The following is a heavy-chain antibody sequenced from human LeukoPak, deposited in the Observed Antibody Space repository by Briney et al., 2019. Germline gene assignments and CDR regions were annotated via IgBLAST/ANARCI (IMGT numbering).Heavy chain of an antibody. V-gene: IGHV1-46*01. Sequence: GASVTVSCKASGGTFSSYAISWVRQAPGQGLEWMGIINPSGGSTSYAQKFQGRVTMTRDTSTSTVYMELSSLRSEDTAVYYCARADYDYVWGSYRRQYYFDYWGQGTLVTVSS. CDR2: INPSGGST. J-gene: IGHJ4*02. D-gene: IGHD3-16*02. CDR3: ARADYDYVWGSYRRQYYFDY. CDR1: GGTFSSYA.